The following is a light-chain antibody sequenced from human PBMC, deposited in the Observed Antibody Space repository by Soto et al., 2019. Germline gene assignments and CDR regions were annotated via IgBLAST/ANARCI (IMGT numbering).Light chain of an antibody. CDR3: RKYGSSPRT. Sequence: EIVLTQSPGTLSLSPGERAALSCRASRRLSSTSLAWYQQRPGQAPRLLIYDASSLATSIPDRFSGSGSGTDFTISINRLEPDAFAVYYCRKYGSSPRTFGQGTKVEI. CDR1: RRLSSTS. V-gene: IGKV3-20*01. CDR2: DAS. J-gene: IGKJ1*01.